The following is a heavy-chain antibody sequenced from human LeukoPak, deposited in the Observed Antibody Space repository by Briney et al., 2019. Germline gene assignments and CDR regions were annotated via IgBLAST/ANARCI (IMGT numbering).Heavy chain of an antibody. V-gene: IGHV4-31*03. CDR3: ARVQLWPLDWFDP. D-gene: IGHD5-18*01. J-gene: IGHJ5*02. Sequence: SETLSLTCTVSGVSISSGGYYWSWIRQHPGKGLEWIGYIYYSGSTYYNPSLKSRVTISVDTSKNQFSLKLSSVTAADTAVYYCARVQLWPLDWFDPWGQGTLVTVSS. CDR2: IYYSGST. CDR1: GVSISSGGYY.